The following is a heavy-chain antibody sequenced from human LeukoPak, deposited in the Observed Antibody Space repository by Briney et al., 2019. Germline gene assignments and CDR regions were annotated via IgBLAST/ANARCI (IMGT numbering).Heavy chain of an antibody. CDR3: AKDLRPGSVRGVIITPNWFDP. Sequence: PGGSLRLSCAASGFTFSSYSMNWVRQAPGKGLEWVSYISSSSSTIYYADTVKGRFTISRDNAKNTLYLQMNSLRAEDTAVYYCAKDLRPGSVRGVIITPNWFDPWGQGTLVTVSS. CDR1: GFTFSSYS. J-gene: IGHJ5*02. V-gene: IGHV3-48*04. D-gene: IGHD3-10*01. CDR2: ISSSSSTI.